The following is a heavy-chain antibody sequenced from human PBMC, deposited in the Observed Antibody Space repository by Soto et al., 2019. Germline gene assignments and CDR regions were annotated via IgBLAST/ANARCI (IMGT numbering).Heavy chain of an antibody. Sequence: GESLKISCKGSGCSFTSYWIGWVRQMPGKGLEWMGIIYPGDSDTRYSPSFQGQVTISADKSISTAYLQWSSLKASDTAMYYCARHRRGSGYYDSSGYRRIGYYYYGMDVWGQGTTVTVSS. D-gene: IGHD3-22*01. CDR1: GCSFTSYW. CDR2: IYPGDSDT. V-gene: IGHV5-51*01. J-gene: IGHJ6*02. CDR3: ARHRRGSGYYDSSGYRRIGYYYYGMDV.